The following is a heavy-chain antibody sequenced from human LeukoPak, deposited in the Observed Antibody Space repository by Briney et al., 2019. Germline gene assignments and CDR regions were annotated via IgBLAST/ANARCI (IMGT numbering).Heavy chain of an antibody. CDR1: GYTFTSYD. V-gene: IGHV1-8*03. J-gene: IGHJ4*02. CDR3: ARGGGIQLWSKYFGY. Sequence: ASVKVSCKASGYTFTSYDINWVRQATGQGLEWMGWMNPNSGNTGYAQKFQGRVTITRNTSISTAYMELSSLRSEDTAVYYCARGGGIQLWSKYFGYWGQGTLVTVSS. CDR2: MNPNSGNT. D-gene: IGHD5-18*01.